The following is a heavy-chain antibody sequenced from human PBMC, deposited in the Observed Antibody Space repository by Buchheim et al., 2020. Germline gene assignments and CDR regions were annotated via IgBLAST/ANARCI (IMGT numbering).Heavy chain of an antibody. CDR1: GFTFSSYA. CDR2: ISYDGSNK. J-gene: IGHJ6*02. CDR3: ARDWGYCGGGCYLPFRLWDYYGMDV. V-gene: IGHV3-30*04. Sequence: QVQLVESGGGVVQPGRSLRLSCAASGFTFSSYAMHWVRQAPGKGLEWVAVISYDGSNKYYADSVKGRFTISRDNSKNTLYLQMNSLRAEDTAVYYCARDWGYCGGGCYLPFRLWDYYGMDVWGQGTT. D-gene: IGHD2-21*02.